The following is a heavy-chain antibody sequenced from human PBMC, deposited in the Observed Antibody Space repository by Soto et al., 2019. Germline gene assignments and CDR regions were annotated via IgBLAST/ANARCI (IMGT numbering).Heavy chain of an antibody. Sequence: SQTLSLTCAVYGGSFSGYYWSWIRQPPGKGLEWIGEINHSGSTNYNPSLKSRVTISVDTSKNQFSLKLSSVTAADTAVYYCARDACSSTSCYDRGGGMDVWGQGTTVTVSS. CDR1: GGSFSGYY. D-gene: IGHD2-2*01. CDR2: INHSGST. J-gene: IGHJ6*02. V-gene: IGHV4-34*01. CDR3: ARDACSSTSCYDRGGGMDV.